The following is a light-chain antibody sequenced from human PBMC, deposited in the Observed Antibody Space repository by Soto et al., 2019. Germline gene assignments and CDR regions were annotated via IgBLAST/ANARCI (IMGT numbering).Light chain of an antibody. J-gene: IGLJ3*02. Sequence: QSVLTQPPSASRTPGQRVTISCSGSSSNIGTNTGIWYQQLHGATPKLLIYSDNQQPAGVPDRCSGSKSGTSASLAISGLQSEDEADYYCAAWDVSLGVFGGGTKLTVL. V-gene: IGLV1-44*01. CDR1: SSNIGTNT. CDR2: SDN. CDR3: AAWDVSLGV.